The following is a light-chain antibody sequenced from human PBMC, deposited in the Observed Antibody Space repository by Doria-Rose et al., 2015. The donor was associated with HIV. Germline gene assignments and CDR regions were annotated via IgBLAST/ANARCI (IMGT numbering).Light chain of an antibody. CDR1: QSFSSTY. V-gene: IGKV3-20*01. CDR2: DAS. Sequence: TQSPGTLSLSPGERATLSCRASQSFSSTYLAWYQQKPGQAPSLLIYDASTRATGIPDRFSGSGSGTDYTLTSSRLEPEDVAVYYCQQYGTSRGTFGQGTRLEIK. CDR3: QQYGTSRGT. J-gene: IGKJ5*01.